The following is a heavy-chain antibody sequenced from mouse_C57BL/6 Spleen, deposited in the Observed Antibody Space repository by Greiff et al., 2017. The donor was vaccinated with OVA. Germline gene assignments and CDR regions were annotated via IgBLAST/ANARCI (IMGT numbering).Heavy chain of an antibody. D-gene: IGHD2-3*01. Sequence: VQLQQPGAELVKPGASVKLSCKASGYTFTSYWMHWVKQRPGQGLEWIGMIHPNSGSTNYNEKFKDKATLTADKSSSTVYMELSRLTSEDSAVYFCARHYDGYPAWFAYWGQGTLVTVSA. CDR3: ARHYDGYPAWFAY. V-gene: IGHV1-64*01. CDR1: GYTFTSYW. CDR2: IHPNSGST. J-gene: IGHJ3*01.